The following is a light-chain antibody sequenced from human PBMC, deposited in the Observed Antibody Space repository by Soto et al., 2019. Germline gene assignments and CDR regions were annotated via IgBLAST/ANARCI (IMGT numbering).Light chain of an antibody. V-gene: IGKV3-15*01. J-gene: IGKJ5*01. Sequence: EIVLTQSPAPLSVSPGERATLSCMASQSISSLLAWYQQKPGQAPRLLIYAASTRAAGIPARFSGSGSGTDFTLTISSLQSEDFAVYYCQQYYDWPITFGQGTRLEI. CDR3: QQYYDWPIT. CDR1: QSISSL. CDR2: AAS.